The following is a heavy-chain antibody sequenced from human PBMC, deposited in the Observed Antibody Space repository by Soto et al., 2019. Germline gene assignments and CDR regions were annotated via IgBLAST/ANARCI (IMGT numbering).Heavy chain of an antibody. D-gene: IGHD6-13*01. V-gene: IGHV5-51*01. CDR1: GYNFTNYW. CDR2: IYPGDSDT. Sequence: PGESLKISCKGSGYNFTNYWIAWVRQMSGKGLEWMGSIYPGDSDTRYSPSFQGQVTISADKSISTAYLQWGSLKASDTAMYYCARTSAAGKYYYGMDVWGQGTTVT. J-gene: IGHJ6*02. CDR3: ARTSAAGKYYYGMDV.